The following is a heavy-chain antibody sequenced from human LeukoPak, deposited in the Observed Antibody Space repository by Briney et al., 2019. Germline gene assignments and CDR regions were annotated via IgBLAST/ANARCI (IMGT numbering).Heavy chain of an antibody. V-gene: IGHV3-64*01. J-gene: IGHJ4*02. CDR1: GFTYISYS. CDR2: ISSNGDNT. CDR3: ASRTSIGYYEV. D-gene: IGHD1-26*01. Sequence: GGSLRLSCAASGFTYISYSMHWVRQAPGKGLEYVSAISSNGDNTYYASSVKGRFTISRDNSRNTLHLQMGCVTPEDMGVYYCASRTSIGYYEVWGQGTLVTVSS.